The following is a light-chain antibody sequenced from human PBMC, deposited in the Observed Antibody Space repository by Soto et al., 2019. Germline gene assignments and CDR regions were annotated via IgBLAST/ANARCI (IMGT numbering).Light chain of an antibody. J-gene: IGKJ1*01. Sequence: IVMTQSPATLSVSPGERATLSCRASLSVTSNLAWYQQKPGQAPRLLIKGASTRATGVPVRFSGSGSGTEFTLTISSLQSEDFAVYYCQQYNNWPETFGQGTKVDI. CDR2: GAS. CDR3: QQYNNWPET. CDR1: LSVTSN. V-gene: IGKV3-15*01.